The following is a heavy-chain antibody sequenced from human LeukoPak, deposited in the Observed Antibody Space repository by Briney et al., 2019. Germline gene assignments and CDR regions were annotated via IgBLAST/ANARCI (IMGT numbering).Heavy chain of an antibody. CDR2: IYYSGST. CDR3: ARRSTSDAFDI. D-gene: IGHD2-15*01. Sequence: SETLSLTCTVSGGSISSYYWNWIRQPPGKGLEWIGYIYYSGSTNYNPSLKSRVTISVDTSKNQFSLELTSMTAADTAVYYCARRSTSDAFDIWGQGTMVTVSS. CDR1: GGSISSYY. V-gene: IGHV4-59*08. J-gene: IGHJ3*02.